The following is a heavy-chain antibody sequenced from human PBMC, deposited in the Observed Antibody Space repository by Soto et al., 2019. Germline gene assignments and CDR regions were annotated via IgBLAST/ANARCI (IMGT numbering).Heavy chain of an antibody. D-gene: IGHD2-15*01. J-gene: IGHJ6*02. Sequence: GGSLRLSCAASGFTFSSYAMHWVRQAPGKGLEWVAVISYDGSNKYYADSVKGRFTISRDNSKNTLYLQMNSLRAEDPAVYYCARELVVVAATPLAYYYGMDVWGQGTTVTVSS. CDR2: ISYDGSNK. V-gene: IGHV3-30-3*01. CDR3: ARELVVVAATPLAYYYGMDV. CDR1: GFTFSSYA.